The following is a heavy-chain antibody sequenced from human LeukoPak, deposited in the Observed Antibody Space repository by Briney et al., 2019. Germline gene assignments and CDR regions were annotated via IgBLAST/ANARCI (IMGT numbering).Heavy chain of an antibody. CDR2: IYYGGST. D-gene: IGHD3-3*01. CDR3: ARVPGPYDYYYYGMDV. Sequence: DPSQTLSLTCTVSGGSISSGGYYWSWIRQPPGKGLEWIGYIYYGGSTNYNPSLKSRVTISVDTSKNQFSLKLSSVTAADTAVYYCARVPGPYDYYYYGMDVWGQGTTVTVSS. CDR1: GGSISSGGYY. V-gene: IGHV4-61*08. J-gene: IGHJ6*02.